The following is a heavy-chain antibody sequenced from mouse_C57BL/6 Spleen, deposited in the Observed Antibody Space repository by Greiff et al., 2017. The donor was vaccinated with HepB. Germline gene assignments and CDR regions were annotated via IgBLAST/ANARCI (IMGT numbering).Heavy chain of an antibody. V-gene: IGHV1-64*01. J-gene: IGHJ2*01. D-gene: IGHD2-2*01. CDR2: IHPNSGST. CDR3: ARSYYGYPRYFDY. Sequence: QVQLQQPGAELVKPGASVKLSCKASGYTFTSYWMHWVKQRPGQGLEWIGMIHPNSGSTNYNEKFKSKATLTVDKSSSTAYMQLSSLTSEDSAVYYCARSYYGYPRYFDYWGQGTTLTVSS. CDR1: GYTFTSYW.